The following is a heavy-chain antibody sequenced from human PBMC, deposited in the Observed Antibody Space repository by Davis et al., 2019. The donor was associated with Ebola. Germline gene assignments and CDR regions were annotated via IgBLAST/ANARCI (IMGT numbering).Heavy chain of an antibody. CDR1: GDSVSSGG. V-gene: IGHV6-1*01. J-gene: IGHJ4*02. CDR2: TYYSSKWYN. Sequence: HSQTLSLTCAISGDSVSSGGWNWIRQSPSRGLEWLGRTYYSSKWYNDYAVSVKSRITINPETSKNQFSLQLNSVTPEDTAVYYCARGWLRTGFDFWGQGTPVIVSS. CDR3: ARGWLRTGFDF. D-gene: IGHD5-12*01.